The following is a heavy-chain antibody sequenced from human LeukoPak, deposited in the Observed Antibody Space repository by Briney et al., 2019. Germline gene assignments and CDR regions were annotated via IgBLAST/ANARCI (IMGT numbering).Heavy chain of an antibody. V-gene: IGHV1-2*02. CDR3: ARDNSPPGDSSGYLMPCDY. Sequence: ASVKVSCKASRYTFTGYYMQWVRQAPGQGLEWMGWINPNSGGTKYAQKFQGRVTMTRDTSTSTVYMELRSLRSEDTAVYYCARDNSPPGDSSGYLMPCDYWGQGTLVTVSS. CDR2: INPNSGGT. CDR1: RYTFTGYY. D-gene: IGHD3-22*01. J-gene: IGHJ4*02.